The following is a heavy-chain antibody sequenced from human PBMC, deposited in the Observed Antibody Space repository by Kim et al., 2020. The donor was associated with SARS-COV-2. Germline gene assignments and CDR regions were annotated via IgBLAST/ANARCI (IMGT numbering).Heavy chain of an antibody. Sequence: SETLSLTCAVYGGSFSGYYWSWIRQPPGKGLEWIGEINHSGSTNYNPSLKSRVTISVDTSKNQFSLKLSSVTAADTAVYYCARGRRYDILTGYYRAREFDYWGQGTLVTVSS. CDR2: INHSGST. CDR1: GGSFSGYY. V-gene: IGHV4-34*01. D-gene: IGHD3-9*01. CDR3: ARGRRYDILTGYYRAREFDY. J-gene: IGHJ4*02.